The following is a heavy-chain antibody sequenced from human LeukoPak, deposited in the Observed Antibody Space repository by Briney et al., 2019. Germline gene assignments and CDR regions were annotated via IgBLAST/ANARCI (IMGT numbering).Heavy chain of an antibody. J-gene: IGHJ3*02. CDR2: ITSSSTYI. CDR3: ARDLHSGSYEDAFYI. V-gene: IGHV3-21*01. Sequence: GGSLRLSCAASGFTFSSYSMNWVRQAPGKGLEWVSSITSSSTYIYYADSVEGRFTISRDNAEHSLYLQMNSLRAEDTAVYYCARDLHSGSYEDAFYIWGQGTKVTVSS. CDR1: GFTFSSYS. D-gene: IGHD1-26*01.